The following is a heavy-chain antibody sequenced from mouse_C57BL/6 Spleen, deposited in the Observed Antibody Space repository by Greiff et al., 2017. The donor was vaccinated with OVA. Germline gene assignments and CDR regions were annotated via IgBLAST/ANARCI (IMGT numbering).Heavy chain of an antibody. J-gene: IGHJ4*01. CDR3: ARSHYGSSYYAMDY. D-gene: IGHD1-1*01. Sequence: VQLQQPGAELVKPGASVKLSCKASGYTFTSYWMQWVKQRPGQGLEWIGEIDPSDSYTNYNQKFKGKATLTVDTSSSTAYMQLSSLTSEDSAVYHCARSHYGSSYYAMDYWGQGTSVTVSS. CDR1: GYTFTSYW. V-gene: IGHV1-50*01. CDR2: IDPSDSYT.